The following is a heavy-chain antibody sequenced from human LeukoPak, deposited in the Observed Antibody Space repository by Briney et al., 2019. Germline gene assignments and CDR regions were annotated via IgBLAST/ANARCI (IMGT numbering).Heavy chain of an antibody. J-gene: IGHJ4*02. CDR1: GGSISSYY. V-gene: IGHV4-4*07. D-gene: IGHD6-13*01. CDR3: ARVAAGKGYPFDY. Sequence: PSETLSLTCTVSGGSISSYYWSWIRQPAGKGLEWIGRIHTSGSTNYNPSLKSRVTISVDTSNNQFSLKVTSVTAADTAVYYCARVAAGKGYPFDYWGQGTLVTVSS. CDR2: IHTSGST.